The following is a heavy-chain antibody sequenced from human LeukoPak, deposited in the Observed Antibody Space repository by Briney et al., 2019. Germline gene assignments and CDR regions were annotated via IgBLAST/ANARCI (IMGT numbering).Heavy chain of an antibody. CDR1: GFTFSSYA. D-gene: IGHD2-15*01. CDR2: ISYDGSDN. Sequence: PGRSLRLSCAASGFTFSSYALHWVRQAPGKGLEWVALISYDGSDNYYADSVKGRFTISRDNSKNTLYLQMNSLRAVDTAVYYCAREEDEYQVAATFGYWGQGTLVTVSS. J-gene: IGHJ4*02. V-gene: IGHV3-30*04. CDR3: AREEDEYQVAATFGY.